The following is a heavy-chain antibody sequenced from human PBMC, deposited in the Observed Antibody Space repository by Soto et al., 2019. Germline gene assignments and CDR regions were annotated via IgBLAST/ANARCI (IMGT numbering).Heavy chain of an antibody. Sequence: GASVKVSCKASGYTFTTYYMHWVRQATGQGLEWMGIINPSGGSTTYAQKFQGRVTMTRDTSTSTVYMELSSLRSEDTALYYFAIEGPVVTTNDYYYYYGMDVWGQGTTVTVSS. V-gene: IGHV1-46*01. CDR1: GYTFTTYY. CDR2: INPSGGST. CDR3: AIEGPVVTTNDYYYYYGMDV. J-gene: IGHJ6*02. D-gene: IGHD2-15*01.